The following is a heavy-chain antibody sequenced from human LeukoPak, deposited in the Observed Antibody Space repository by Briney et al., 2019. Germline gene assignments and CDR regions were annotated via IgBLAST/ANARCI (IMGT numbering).Heavy chain of an antibody. CDR1: GGSISSYY. J-gene: IGHJ6*02. D-gene: IGHD3-16*01. V-gene: IGHV4-59*01. CDR2: IYYSGST. CDR3: ARGETDDYYYGMDV. Sequence: SETLSLTCTVSGGSISSYYWSWIRQPPGKGLEWIGYIYYSGSTNYNPSLKSRVTISVDTSKNQFSLKLSSVTAADTAVYYCARGETDDYYYGMDVWGQGTTVTVSS.